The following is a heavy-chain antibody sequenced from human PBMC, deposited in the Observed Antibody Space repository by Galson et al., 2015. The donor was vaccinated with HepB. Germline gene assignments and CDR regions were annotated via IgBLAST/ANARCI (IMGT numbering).Heavy chain of an antibody. CDR3: TRVNYDVLTGLHHYGMDV. CDR1: GDSVSNNHTA. Sequence: CAISGDSVSNNHTAWNWIRQSPSRGLEWLGRTYYRSKWFNDYAPSVKSRITINPDTSKNQFSLQLNSVTSEDAAVYYCTRVNYDVLTGLHHYGMDVWGQGTTVTVSS. J-gene: IGHJ6*02. V-gene: IGHV6-1*01. D-gene: IGHD3-9*01. CDR2: TYYRSKWFN.